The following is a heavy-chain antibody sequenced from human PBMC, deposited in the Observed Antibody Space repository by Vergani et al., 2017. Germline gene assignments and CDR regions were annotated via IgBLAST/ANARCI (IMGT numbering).Heavy chain of an antibody. CDR3: AGPQGTSAYYYGGFDY. V-gene: IGHV3-NL1*01. Sequence: QVQLVESGGGVVQPGTSLRLSCEASGFKFSQFGMHWVRQGPGKGLEWVSGISGQNFRTHYADSVKGRFTISRDDSKNTVYLQINSLRAEDTAIYYCAGPQGTSAYYYGGFDYWGQGILVTVSS. J-gene: IGHJ4*02. CDR1: GFKFSQFG. D-gene: IGHD3-22*01. CDR2: ISGQNFRT.